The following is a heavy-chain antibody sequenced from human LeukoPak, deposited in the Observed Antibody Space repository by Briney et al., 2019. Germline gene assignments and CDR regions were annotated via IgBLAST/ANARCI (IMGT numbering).Heavy chain of an antibody. CDR1: GYTFTGDY. Sequence: ASVKVSCKASGYTFTGDYMHWVRQAPGQGLQWMGWINPKNGGTHYAPKFQGRVILTRDTSISTAYMELSRLRSDDTAVYYCARAYYYDSSGHYYYGMDVWGQGTTVTVSS. D-gene: IGHD3-22*01. J-gene: IGHJ6*02. V-gene: IGHV1-2*02. CDR2: INPKNGGT. CDR3: ARAYYYDSSGHYYYGMDV.